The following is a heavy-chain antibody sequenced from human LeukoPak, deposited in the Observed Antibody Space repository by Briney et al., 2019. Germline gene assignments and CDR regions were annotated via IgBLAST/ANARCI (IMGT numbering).Heavy chain of an antibody. CDR2: IYYSGST. Sequence: PSETLSLTCTVSGGSISSSSYYWGWIRQPPGKGLEWIGSIYYSGSTYYNPSLKSRATISVDTSKNQFSLKLSSVTAADTAVYYCARHPMTTVTTGEFDYWGQGTLVTVSS. CDR1: GGSISSSSYY. CDR3: ARHPMTTVTTGEFDY. J-gene: IGHJ4*02. V-gene: IGHV4-39*01. D-gene: IGHD4-17*01.